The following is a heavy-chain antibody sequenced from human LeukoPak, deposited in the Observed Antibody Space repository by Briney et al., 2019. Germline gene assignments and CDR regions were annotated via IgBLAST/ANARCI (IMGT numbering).Heavy chain of an antibody. J-gene: IGHJ3*02. Sequence: PSETLSLTFTVSGGSISSYYWSWIRQPPGKGLEWIGYIYYSGSTNYNPSLKSRVTISVDTSKNQFSLKLSSVTAADTAVYYCAREVEIADDAFDIWGQGTMVTVSS. D-gene: IGHD5-12*01. V-gene: IGHV4-59*01. CDR1: GGSISSYY. CDR2: IYYSGST. CDR3: AREVEIADDAFDI.